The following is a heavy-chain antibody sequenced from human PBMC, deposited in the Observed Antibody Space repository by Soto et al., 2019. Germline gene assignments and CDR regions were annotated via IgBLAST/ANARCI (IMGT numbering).Heavy chain of an antibody. CDR2: IYYSGST. V-gene: IGHV4-31*03. CDR1: GGSISSGGYY. D-gene: IGHD2-21*01. Sequence: PSETLSLTCTVSGGSISSGGYYWSWIRQHPGKGLEWIGYIYYSGSTYYNPSLKSRVTISVDTSKNQFSLKLSSVTAADTAVYYCARDRAERVLGVSYYYYGMDVWGQGTTVTVSS. J-gene: IGHJ6*02. CDR3: ARDRAERVLGVSYYYYGMDV.